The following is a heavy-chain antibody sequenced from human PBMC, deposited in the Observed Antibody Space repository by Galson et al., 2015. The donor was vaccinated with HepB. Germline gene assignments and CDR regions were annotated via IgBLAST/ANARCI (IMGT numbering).Heavy chain of an antibody. CDR3: AKVDWYYDSSGYYGGWVGDY. V-gene: IGHV3-30*02. J-gene: IGHJ4*02. CDR1: GFTFSSYG. CDR2: IRYDGSNK. Sequence: SLRLSCSASGFTFSSYGMHWVRQAPGKGLEWVAFIRYDGSNKYYADSVKGRFTISRDNSKNTLYLQMNSLRAEDTAVYYCAKVDWYYDSSGYYGGWVGDYWGQGTLVTVSS. D-gene: IGHD3-22*01.